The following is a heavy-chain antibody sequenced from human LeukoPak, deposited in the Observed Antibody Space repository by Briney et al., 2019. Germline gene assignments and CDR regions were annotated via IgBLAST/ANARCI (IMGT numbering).Heavy chain of an antibody. J-gene: IGHJ4*02. CDR3: ARDLGS. D-gene: IGHD3-16*01. CDR1: GFTFSSYA. CDR2: ISYDGSNR. Sequence: PGRSLRLSCAASGFTFSSYAMHWVRQAPGKGLEWVAVISYDGSNRYYADSVKGRFTISRDNSKNTLYLQMNSLRAEDTAVYYCARDLGSWGQGTLATVSS. V-gene: IGHV3-30-3*01.